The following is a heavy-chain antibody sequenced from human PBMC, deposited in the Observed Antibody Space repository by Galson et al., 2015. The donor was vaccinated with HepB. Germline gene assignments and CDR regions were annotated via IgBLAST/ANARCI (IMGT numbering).Heavy chain of an antibody. J-gene: IGHJ4*02. CDR3: AKDEAAYYSNFPY. Sequence: SLRLSCAASGFTFSSYWMSWVRQAPGRGLEWVANIKQDGSEKYYVDSVKGRFTISRDNAKNSLYLQMNSLRAEDTGVYYCAKDEAAYYSNFPYWGQGTLVTVSS. V-gene: IGHV3-7*01. CDR2: IKQDGSEK. CDR1: GFTFSSYW. D-gene: IGHD4-11*01.